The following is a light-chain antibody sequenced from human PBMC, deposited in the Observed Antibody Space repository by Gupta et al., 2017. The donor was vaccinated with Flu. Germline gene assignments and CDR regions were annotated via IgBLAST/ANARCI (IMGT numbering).Light chain of an antibody. V-gene: IGKV1-9*01. CDR1: QGFRSY. Sequence: DIQLTQSPSFLSASVGDRVTITCRASQGFRSYLAWYQQKPGKAPNLLIYAASTLQTGVPSRFSGSGSATEFTLTMSSRHPEDFAPYYCQQRNSYPRTFGQGTXVEIK. CDR3: QQRNSYPRT. J-gene: IGKJ1*01. CDR2: AAS.